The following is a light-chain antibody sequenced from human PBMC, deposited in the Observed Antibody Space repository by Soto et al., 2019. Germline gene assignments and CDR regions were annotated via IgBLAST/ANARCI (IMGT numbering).Light chain of an antibody. CDR3: GADHGSGSNFVYV. CDR1: SGYSSYK. CDR2: VGTGGIVG. V-gene: IGLV9-49*01. J-gene: IGLJ1*01. Sequence: QSVLTQPPSASASLGASVTLTCTLSSGYSSYKVDWYQQRPGKGPRFVMRVGTGGIVGSKGDGIPDRFSVLGSGLNRYLTINNIQEEDESDYHCGADHGSGSNFVYVFGPGTKVTVL.